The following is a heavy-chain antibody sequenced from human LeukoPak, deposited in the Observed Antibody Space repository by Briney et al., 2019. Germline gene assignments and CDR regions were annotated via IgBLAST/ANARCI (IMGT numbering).Heavy chain of an antibody. V-gene: IGHV3-11*01. CDR1: GFTFSDYY. CDR3: AKEYYDSIAPFDP. D-gene: IGHD3-22*01. Sequence: GGSLRLSCAASGFTFSDYYTSSIRQAPGKGLEWVSYISSSGSTIYYADSVKGRFTISRDNAKNSLYLQMNSLRAEDTAVYYCAKEYYDSIAPFDPWGQGTLVTVSS. J-gene: IGHJ5*02. CDR2: ISSSGSTI.